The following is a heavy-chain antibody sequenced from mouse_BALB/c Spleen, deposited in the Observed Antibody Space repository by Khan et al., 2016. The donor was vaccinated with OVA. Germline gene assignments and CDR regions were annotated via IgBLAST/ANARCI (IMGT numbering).Heavy chain of an antibody. Sequence: QVQLQQPGAELVKPGTSVKLSCKASGYTFTSYYMYWVKKRPGQGLEWIGGINPSDGGTIFNEKFKSKATLTVDKSSSTAYMQLSSLTSEDSAVYYCTRSADGDPFAYWGQGTLVTVSA. CDR1: GYTFTSYY. J-gene: IGHJ3*01. V-gene: IGHV1S81*02. D-gene: IGHD2-13*01. CDR3: TRSADGDPFAY. CDR2: INPSDGGT.